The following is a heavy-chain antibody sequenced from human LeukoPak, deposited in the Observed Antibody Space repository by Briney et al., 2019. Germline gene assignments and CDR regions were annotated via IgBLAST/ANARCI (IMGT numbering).Heavy chain of an antibody. D-gene: IGHD6-13*01. CDR2: ISYDGSNK. CDR3: ARGEAHYRIAAAGSRFDY. V-gene: IGHV3-30-3*01. CDR1: GFTFSSYA. Sequence: PGRSLRLSCAASGFTFSSYAMHWVRQAPGKGLEWVAVISYDGSNKYYADSVKGRFTISRDNSKNTLYLQMNSLRAEDTVVYYCARGEAHYRIAAAGSRFDYWGQGTLVTVSS. J-gene: IGHJ4*02.